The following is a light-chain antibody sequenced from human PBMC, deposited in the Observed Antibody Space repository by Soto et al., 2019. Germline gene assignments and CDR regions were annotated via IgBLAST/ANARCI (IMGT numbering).Light chain of an antibody. CDR2: GAS. J-gene: IGKJ5*01. CDR1: QRVSSGY. Sequence: GDRATLFCRASQRVSSGYLAWYQQKPGQAPRLLIYGASNRATDIPDRFSGRGSGTDFTLTISRLEPEEFAVYYCQQYGSSPPSSTLGQGTRLEIK. V-gene: IGKV3-20*01. CDR3: QQYGSSPPSST.